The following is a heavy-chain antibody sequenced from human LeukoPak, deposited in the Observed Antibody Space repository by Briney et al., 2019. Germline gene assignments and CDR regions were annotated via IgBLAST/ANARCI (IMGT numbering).Heavy chain of an antibody. CDR2: ISSSSSYI. J-gene: IGHJ6*02. CDR1: GFTFSSYS. CDR3: ARLKCGYCSSTSCKGECYYGMDA. D-gene: IGHD2-2*03. V-gene: IGHV3-21*01. Sequence: GGSLRLSCAASGFTFSSYSMNWVRQAPGKGLEWVSSISSSSSYIYYADSVKGRFAISRDNAKNSLYLQMNSLRAEDTAVYYCARLKCGYCSSTSCKGECYYGMDAWGQGTTVTVSS.